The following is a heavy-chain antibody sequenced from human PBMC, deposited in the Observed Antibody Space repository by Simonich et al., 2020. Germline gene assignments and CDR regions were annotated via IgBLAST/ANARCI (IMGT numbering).Heavy chain of an antibody. J-gene: IGHJ6*03. D-gene: IGHD2-15*01. CDR1: GFTFSGSA. Sequence: EYGGGLVQPGGSLKLSCAASGFTFSGSAMHWVRQASGKGLEWVGRIRSKANSYATAYAASVKGRFTISRDDSKNTAYLQMNSLKTEDTAVYYCTRPDYGGNYYYYYMDVWGKGTTVTVSS. V-gene: IGHV3-73*02. CDR3: TRPDYGGNYYYYYMDV. CDR2: IRSKANSYAT.